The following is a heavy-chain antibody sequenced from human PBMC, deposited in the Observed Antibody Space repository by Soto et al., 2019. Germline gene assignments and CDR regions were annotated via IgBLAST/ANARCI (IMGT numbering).Heavy chain of an antibody. J-gene: IGHJ5*02. V-gene: IGHV4-30-2*01. CDR1: GGSISNGGSS. CDR2: IYHSGNT. CDR3: ARYFYGSVNWFDP. D-gene: IGHD3-10*01. Sequence: PSETLSLTCVVSGGSISNGGSSWSWIRQPPGKGLEWIAYIYHSGNTYYNPSLKSRVTISVDRSKNQFSLNLNSVTAADTAVYYCARYFYGSVNWFDPWGQGTLVTVSS.